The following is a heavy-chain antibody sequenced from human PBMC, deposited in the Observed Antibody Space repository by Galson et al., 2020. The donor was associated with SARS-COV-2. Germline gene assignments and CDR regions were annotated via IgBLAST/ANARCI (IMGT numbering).Heavy chain of an antibody. D-gene: IGHD3-10*01. J-gene: IGHJ6*02. CDR2: ISAYNGNT. CDR3: ARVHGSGSYYKVHYYYYGMDV. V-gene: IGHV1-18*01. CDR1: GYTFTSYG. Sequence: ASVKVSCKASGYTFTSYGISWVRQAPGQGLEWMGWISAYNGNTNYAQKLQGRVTMTTDTSTSTAYMELRSLRSDDTAVYYCARVHGSGSYYKVHYYYYGMDVWGQGTTVTVSS.